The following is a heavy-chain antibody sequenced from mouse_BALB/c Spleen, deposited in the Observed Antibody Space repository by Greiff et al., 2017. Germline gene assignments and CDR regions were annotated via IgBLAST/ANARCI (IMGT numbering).Heavy chain of an antibody. CDR2: INPSNGGT. V-gene: IGHV1S81*02. CDR3: TRAGYYGSSSAY. D-gene: IGHD1-1*01. Sequence: VQLQQSGAELVKPGASVKLSCKASGYTFTSYYMYWVKQRPGQGLEWIGEINPSNGGTNFNEKFKSKATLTVDKSSSTAYMQLSSLTSEDSAVYYGTRAGYYGSSSAYWGQGTLVTVSA. J-gene: IGHJ3*01. CDR1: GYTFTSYY.